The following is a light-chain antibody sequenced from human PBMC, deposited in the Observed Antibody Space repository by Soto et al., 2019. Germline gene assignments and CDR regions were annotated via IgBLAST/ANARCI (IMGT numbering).Light chain of an antibody. CDR2: DVS. CDR3: CSYAGSYPSYV. V-gene: IGLV2-11*01. Sequence: QSALTQPRSVSGSPGQSVTISGTGTSSDVGGYNYVSWYQQHPGKAPKLMIYDVSKRPSGVPDRFSGAKSGNTASLTISGLQDADEADYYCCSYAGSYPSYVFGTGTKLTVL. CDR1: SSDVGGYNY. J-gene: IGLJ1*01.